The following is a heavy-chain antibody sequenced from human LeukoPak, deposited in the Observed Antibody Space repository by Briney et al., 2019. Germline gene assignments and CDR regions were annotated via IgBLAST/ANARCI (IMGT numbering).Heavy chain of an antibody. J-gene: IGHJ4*02. CDR1: GYTFTSYG. V-gene: IGHV1-69*13. CDR2: INPTGGST. Sequence: SVKLSCKASGYTFTSYGISWVRQAPGQGLEWMGLINPTGGSTGYAQKFQGRVRITADESTSTANMDLSRLRSEDAAVYYCASGGGGYYDSSGYWGQGTLVTVSS. CDR3: ASGGGGYYDSSGY. D-gene: IGHD3-22*01.